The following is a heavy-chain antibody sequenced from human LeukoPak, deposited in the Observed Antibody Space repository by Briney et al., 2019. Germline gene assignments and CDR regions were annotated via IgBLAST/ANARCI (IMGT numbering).Heavy chain of an antibody. CDR1: GDSISNYY. CDR3: ASEVADGH. J-gene: IGHJ4*02. Sequence: SSETLSLTCNVSGDSISNYYWSWIRQPPGKGLEWIGYIYNSGNTNYNPSLKSRVTISEDTSKNQFSLKLSSVTAADTAVYYCASEVADGHWGQGTLVIVS. CDR2: IYNSGNT. V-gene: IGHV4-59*01. D-gene: IGHD2-21*01.